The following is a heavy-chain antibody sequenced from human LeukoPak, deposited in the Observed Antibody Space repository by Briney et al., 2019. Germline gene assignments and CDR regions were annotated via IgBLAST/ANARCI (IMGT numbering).Heavy chain of an antibody. CDR3: ARSHPGIAVAGRDAFDI. V-gene: IGHV1-18*01. CDR2: ISAYNGNT. Sequence: ASVKVSCKASGYTFTSYGISWVRQAPGQGLEWMGWISAYNGNTNYAQKLQGRVTMTTDTSTSTAYMELRSLRSDDTAVYYCARSHPGIAVAGRDAFDIWGQGTMVTVSS. CDR1: GYTFTSYG. J-gene: IGHJ3*02. D-gene: IGHD6-19*01.